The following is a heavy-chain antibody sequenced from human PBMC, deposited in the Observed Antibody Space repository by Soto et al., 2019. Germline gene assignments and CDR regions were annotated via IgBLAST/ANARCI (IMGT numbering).Heavy chain of an antibody. V-gene: IGHV3-53*04. CDR1: GFTVSSNY. D-gene: IGHD1-20*01. Sequence: PGGSLRLSCAASGFTVSSNYMSWVRQAPGKGLEWVSVIYSGGSTYYADSVKGRFTISRHNSKNTLYLQMNSLRAEDTAVYYCARDNRGYNWNLAYYGMDVWGQGTTVTVSS. CDR2: IYSGGST. CDR3: ARDNRGYNWNLAYYGMDV. J-gene: IGHJ6*02.